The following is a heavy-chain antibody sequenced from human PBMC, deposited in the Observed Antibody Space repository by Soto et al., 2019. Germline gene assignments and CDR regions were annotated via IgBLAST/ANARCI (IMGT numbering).Heavy chain of an antibody. CDR1: GYTFTYRY. D-gene: IGHD3-9*01. CDR2: ITPFNGNT. V-gene: IGHV1-45*02. CDR3: ARSEGTGWVLDY. J-gene: IGHJ4*02. Sequence: ASVKVSCKASGYTFTYRYLHWVRQAPGQALEWMGWITPFNGNTNYAQKFQDRVTITRDRSMSTAYMELSSLRSENTAMYYCARSEGTGWVLDYWGQGTLVTVSS.